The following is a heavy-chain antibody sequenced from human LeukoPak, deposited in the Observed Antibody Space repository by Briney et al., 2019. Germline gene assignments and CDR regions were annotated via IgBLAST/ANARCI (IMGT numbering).Heavy chain of an antibody. D-gene: IGHD6-13*01. J-gene: IGHJ4*02. V-gene: IGHV4-59*01. CDR1: GGSISSYY. CDR3: ASQYSSSVDY. CDR2: IYYSGST. Sequence: SETLSLTCTVSGGSISSYYWSWIRQPPGKGLEWIGYIYYSGSTNYNPSLKSRVTISVDTSKNQFSLKLSSVTAADTAVYYCASQYSSSVDYWGQGTLVTVSS.